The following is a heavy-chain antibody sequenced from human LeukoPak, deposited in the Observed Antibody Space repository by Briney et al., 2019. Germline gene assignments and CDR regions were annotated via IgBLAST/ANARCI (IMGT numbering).Heavy chain of an antibody. J-gene: IGHJ5*02. V-gene: IGHV4-34*01. CDR3: ARDRGFSRYNWFDP. CDR1: GGSFSGYY. CDR2: INHSGST. Sequence: PSETLSLTCAVYGGSFSGYYWSWIRQPPGKGLEWIGEINHSGSTNYNPSLKSRVIISVDTSKNQFSLKLSSVTAADTAVYYCARDRGFSRYNWFDPWGQGTLVTVSS.